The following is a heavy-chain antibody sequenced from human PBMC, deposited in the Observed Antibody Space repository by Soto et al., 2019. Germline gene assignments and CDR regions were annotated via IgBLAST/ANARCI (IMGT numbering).Heavy chain of an antibody. V-gene: IGHV1-69*13. CDR1: GGTFISYA. CDR3: ARRDNWNSNWFDP. D-gene: IGHD1-7*01. CDR2: IIPIFGTA. J-gene: IGHJ5*02. Sequence: GASVKVSFKASGGTFISYASSWVRQDPGQGLEWMGGIIPIFGTANYAQKFQGRVTITADESTSTAYMELSSLRSEDTAVYYCARRDNWNSNWFDPWGQGTLVTRLP.